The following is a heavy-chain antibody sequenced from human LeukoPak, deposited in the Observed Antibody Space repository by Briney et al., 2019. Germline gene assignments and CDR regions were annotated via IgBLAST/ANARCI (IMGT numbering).Heavy chain of an antibody. Sequence: GGSLRLSCAASGFTFSNYAIHWVRQAPGKGLEWVAFIRYDGSNKYYADSVKGRFTISRDNSKNTLYVQMNSLRAEDTAVYYCARGRGSGWYQYFDYWGQGTLVTVSS. J-gene: IGHJ4*02. CDR1: GFTFSNYA. V-gene: IGHV3-30*02. CDR2: IRYDGSNK. D-gene: IGHD6-19*01. CDR3: ARGRGSGWYQYFDY.